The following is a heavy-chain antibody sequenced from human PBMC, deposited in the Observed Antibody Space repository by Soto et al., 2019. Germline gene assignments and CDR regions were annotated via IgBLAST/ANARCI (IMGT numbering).Heavy chain of an antibody. V-gene: IGHV1-3*01. CDR1: GYTFTSYA. D-gene: IGHD4-17*01. CDR2: INAGNGNT. CDR3: ASPMTTVTTFDY. J-gene: IGHJ4*02. Sequence: QVQLVQSGAEVKKPGASVKVSCKASGYTFTSYAMHWVRQAPGQRLEWMGWINAGNGNTKYSQKFQGRVTITRDTSASTAYMELSSLRSEDTAVDYCASPMTTVTTFDYWGQGTLVTVSS.